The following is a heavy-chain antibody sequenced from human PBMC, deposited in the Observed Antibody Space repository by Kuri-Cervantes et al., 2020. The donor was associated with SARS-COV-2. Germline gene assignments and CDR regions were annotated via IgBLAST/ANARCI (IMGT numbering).Heavy chain of an antibody. CDR3: ATIYSGSYYY. CDR2: IYYSGST. D-gene: IGHD1-26*01. Sequence: GSLRLSCTVSGGSISSYYWSWIRQPPGKGLEWIGYIYYSGSTNYNPSLKSRVTISVDTSKNQFSLKLSSVTAADTAVYYCATIYSGSYYYWGQGTLVTVSS. CDR1: GGSISSYY. J-gene: IGHJ4*02. V-gene: IGHV4-59*08.